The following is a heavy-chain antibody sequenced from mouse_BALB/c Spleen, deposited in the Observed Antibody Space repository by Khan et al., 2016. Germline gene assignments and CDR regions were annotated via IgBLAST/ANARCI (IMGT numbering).Heavy chain of an antibody. V-gene: IGHV5-12*02. J-gene: IGHJ3*01. CDR3: AGPRDYAWFAY. CDR2: ISNGGGST. CDR1: GFTFSDYY. D-gene: IGHD2-4*01. Sequence: EVGLVESGGGLVQPGGSLKLSCATSGFTFSDYYMYWVRQTPEKRLEWVAYISNGGGSTYYPDTVKGRFTISRDNAKNTLYLQMSRLKSEDTAMYYCAGPRDYAWFAYWGQGTLVTVSA.